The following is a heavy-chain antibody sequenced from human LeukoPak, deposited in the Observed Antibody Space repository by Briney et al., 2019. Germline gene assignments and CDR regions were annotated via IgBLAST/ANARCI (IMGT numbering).Heavy chain of an antibody. CDR3: ATRARITMIPFDY. CDR2: ISGSGGST. CDR1: GFTFSSYA. Sequence: GGSLRLSCAASGFTFSSYAMSWVRQAPGKGLEWVSAISGSGGSTYYADSVEGRFTISRDNSKNTLYLQMNSLRAEDTAVYYCATRARITMIPFDYWGQGTLVTVSS. D-gene: IGHD3-22*01. J-gene: IGHJ4*02. V-gene: IGHV3-23*01.